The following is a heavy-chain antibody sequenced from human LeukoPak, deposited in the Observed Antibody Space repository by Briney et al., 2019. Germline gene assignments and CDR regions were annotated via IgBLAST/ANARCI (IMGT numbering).Heavy chain of an antibody. V-gene: IGHV4-39*01. CDR2: IYSSGST. Sequence: PSETLSLTCNVSGVSISSSSYYWGWIRQPPGKGLEWIGSIYSSGSTYYNSSLRSRVTISIDTSKNQVSLKMSSVTAADTAVYYCAKSGGYGLIDYWGQGTLVTVSS. J-gene: IGHJ4*01. D-gene: IGHD6-25*01. CDR1: GVSISSSSYY. CDR3: AKSGGYGLIDY.